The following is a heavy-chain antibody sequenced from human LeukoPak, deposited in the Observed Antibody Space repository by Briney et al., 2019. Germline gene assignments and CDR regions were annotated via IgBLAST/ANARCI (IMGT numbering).Heavy chain of an antibody. D-gene: IGHD4-11*01. Sequence: GGSLRLSCAASGFTFSSYGMHWVRQAPGKGLEWVAVIWYDGSNKYYVDSVKGRFTISRDNSKNTLYLQMNSLRAEDTAVYYCARSVPKDYSNYGWYFDLWGRGTLVTVSS. CDR1: GFTFSSYG. J-gene: IGHJ2*01. V-gene: IGHV3-33*01. CDR2: IWYDGSNK. CDR3: ARSVPKDYSNYGWYFDL.